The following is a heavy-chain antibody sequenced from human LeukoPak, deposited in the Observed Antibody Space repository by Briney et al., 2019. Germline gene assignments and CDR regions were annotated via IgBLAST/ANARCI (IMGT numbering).Heavy chain of an antibody. D-gene: IGHD3-22*01. CDR3: ARERRRSSGYHYFDY. Sequence: SETLSLTCTVSGGSISSGGYCWSWIRQHPGEGLEWIGYIYYSGSTYYNPSLKSRVTISVDTSKNQFSLKLNSVTAADTAVYYCARERRRSSGYHYFDYWGQGTLVTVSS. CDR1: GGSISSGGYC. J-gene: IGHJ4*02. CDR2: IYYSGST. V-gene: IGHV4-31*03.